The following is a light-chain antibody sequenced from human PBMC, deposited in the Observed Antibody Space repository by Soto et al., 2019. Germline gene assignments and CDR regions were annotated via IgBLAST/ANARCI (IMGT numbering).Light chain of an antibody. J-gene: IGKJ1*01. CDR1: QSVSDR. V-gene: IGKV3-15*01. CDR3: QQYADWPKT. Sequence: EIGMAQSPAALSLSPEKRATLSCRARQSVSDRVVSYQQKSRQARSLLIYAASTRAAGVPARFSGSGSGTEFTLTISSLQSEDVAVYFCQQYADWPKTFGQGTKVDIK. CDR2: AAS.